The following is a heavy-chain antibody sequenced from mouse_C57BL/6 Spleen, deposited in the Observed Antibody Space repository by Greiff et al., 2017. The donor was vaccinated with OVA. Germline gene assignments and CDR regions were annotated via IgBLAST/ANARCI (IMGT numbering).Heavy chain of an antibody. J-gene: IGHJ4*01. D-gene: IGHD4-1*01. CDR3: ARQNWDAMDY. CDR1: GFTFSSYG. CDR2: ISSGGSYT. Sequence: VPRVESGGDLVKPGGSLKLSCAASGFTFSSYGMSWVSQTPDKRLAWVATISSGGSYTYYPDSVKGRFTISRDNDKNTLYLQMSSLKSEDTAMYYCARQNWDAMDYWGQGTSVTVSS. V-gene: IGHV5-6*01.